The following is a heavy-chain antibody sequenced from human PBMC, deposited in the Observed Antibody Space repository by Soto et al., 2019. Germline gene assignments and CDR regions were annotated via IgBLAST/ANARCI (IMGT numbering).Heavy chain of an antibody. J-gene: IGHJ6*02. CDR2: ISGSGGST. V-gene: IGHV3-23*01. D-gene: IGHD3-10*01. CDR3: AKDSLKSSYYYYGMDV. Sequence: GGSLRLSCAASGFTFDDYAMHWVRQAPGKGLEWVSAISGSGGSTYYADSVKGRFTISRDNSKNTLYLQMNSLRAEDTAVYYCAKDSLKSSYYYYGMDVWGQGTTVTVSS. CDR1: GFTFDDYA.